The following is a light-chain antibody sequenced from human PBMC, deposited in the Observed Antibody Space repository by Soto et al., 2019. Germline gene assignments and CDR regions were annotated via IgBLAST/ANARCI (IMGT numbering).Light chain of an antibody. CDR1: QSVSSN. Sequence: EIVMTHSPATLSVSLWERATLSSRASQSVSSNLAWYQQKPGQAPRLLIYDASNRASGTPARFSGSGSETDFTLTISSLEPEDFAVYYCQHRMNWPLTFGQGTRLEI. J-gene: IGKJ5*01. CDR3: QHRMNWPLT. V-gene: IGKV3-11*01. CDR2: DAS.